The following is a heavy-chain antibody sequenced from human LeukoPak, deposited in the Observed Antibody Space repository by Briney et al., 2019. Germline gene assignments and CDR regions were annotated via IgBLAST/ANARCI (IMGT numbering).Heavy chain of an antibody. V-gene: IGHV1-18*01. Sequence: ASVKVSCKASGYTFTSYGISWVRQAPGQGLEWMGWISTYNGNTNYAQRLQGRVTMTTDTSTSTAYMELRSLRSDDTAVFYCARALYSSGYLNWFDPWGQGTLVTVSS. CDR3: ARALYSSGYLNWFDP. D-gene: IGHD3-22*01. CDR2: ISTYNGNT. J-gene: IGHJ5*02. CDR1: GYTFTSYG.